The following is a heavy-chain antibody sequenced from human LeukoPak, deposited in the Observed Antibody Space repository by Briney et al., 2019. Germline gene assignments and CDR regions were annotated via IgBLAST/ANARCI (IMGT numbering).Heavy chain of an antibody. CDR1: GFTFSSYA. Sequence: PGGSLRLSCAASGFTFSSYAMHWVRQAPGKGLEWVAVISYDGSNKYYADSVKGRFTISRDNSKNTLYLQMNSLRAEDTAVYYCVRGWGITMVRGVLDYWGQGTLVTVSS. J-gene: IGHJ4*02. V-gene: IGHV3-30-3*01. CDR2: ISYDGSNK. CDR3: VRGWGITMVRGVLDY. D-gene: IGHD3-10*01.